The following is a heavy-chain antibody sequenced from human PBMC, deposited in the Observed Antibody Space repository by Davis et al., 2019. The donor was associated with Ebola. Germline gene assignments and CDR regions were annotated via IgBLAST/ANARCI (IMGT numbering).Heavy chain of an antibody. Sequence: SGPTLVKPTQTLTLTCTVSGFSLSNARMGVSWIRQPPGKALEWLAHIFSNDEKSYSTSLKSRLTISKDTSKSQVVLTMTNMDPVDTATYYCARMVSAYYYDSSGYYSYWYFDLWGRGTLVTVSS. J-gene: IGHJ2*01. V-gene: IGHV2-26*01. CDR1: GFSLSNARMG. CDR2: IFSNDEK. D-gene: IGHD3-22*01. CDR3: ARMVSAYYYDSSGYYSYWYFDL.